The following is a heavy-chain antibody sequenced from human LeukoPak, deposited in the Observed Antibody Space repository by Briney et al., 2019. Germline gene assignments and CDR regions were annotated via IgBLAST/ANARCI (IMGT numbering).Heavy chain of an antibody. D-gene: IGHD1-26*01. Sequence: PGGSLRLSCAASGFTFSSYAMSWVRQAPGKGLEWVSAISGSGGSTYYADSVKGRSTISRDNSKNTLYLQMNSLRAEDTAVYYCARERESLGIVGATAFDPWGQGTLVTVSS. J-gene: IGHJ5*02. V-gene: IGHV3-23*01. CDR1: GFTFSSYA. CDR3: ARERESLGIVGATAFDP. CDR2: ISGSGGST.